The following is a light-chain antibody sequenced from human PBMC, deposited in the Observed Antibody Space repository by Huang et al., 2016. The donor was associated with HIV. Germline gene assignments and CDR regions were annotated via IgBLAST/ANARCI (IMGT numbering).Light chain of an antibody. CDR1: QGVSSS. V-gene: IGKV3-11*01. Sequence: EVVLTQSPATLSLSPGERATLSCRASQGVSSSFAWYQQKPGQAPRLLIYAASVRVPCIPARFSGSASGTDFTLTISSLEPEDVAVYYCQQRRNWPPYTFGQGTKLEIK. CDR2: AAS. J-gene: IGKJ2*01. CDR3: QQRRNWPPYT.